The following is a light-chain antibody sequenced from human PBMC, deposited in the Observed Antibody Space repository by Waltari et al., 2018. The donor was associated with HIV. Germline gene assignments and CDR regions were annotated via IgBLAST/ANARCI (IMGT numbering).Light chain of an antibody. CDR2: EVN. Sequence: SALTQPPSAFGSLGQSVTIFCNGSVSDIGTYNYVSWYQQHAGAAPKLVIYEVNKRPPVIPDRFSGSTSGNTASLTITGTQAEDEADYYCASRDSGGIHRYVFGIGTRVTVL. CDR1: VSDIGTYNY. CDR3: ASRDSGGIHRYV. V-gene: IGLV2-8*01. J-gene: IGLJ1*01.